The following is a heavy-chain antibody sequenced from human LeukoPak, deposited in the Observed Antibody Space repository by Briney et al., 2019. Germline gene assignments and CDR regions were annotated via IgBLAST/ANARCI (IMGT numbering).Heavy chain of an antibody. D-gene: IGHD5-18*01. CDR3: ARREGIQLWSSPRPPQQRKYYFDY. V-gene: IGHV4-39*07. CDR2: IYHSGST. Sequence: SETLSLTCTVSGGSLSSSSYYWGWIRQPPGTGLEWIGSIYHSGSTNYNPSLKSRVTISVDTSKNQFSLKLSSVTAADTAVYYCARREGIQLWSSPRPPQQRKYYFDYWGQGTLVTVSS. J-gene: IGHJ4*02. CDR1: GGSLSSSSYY.